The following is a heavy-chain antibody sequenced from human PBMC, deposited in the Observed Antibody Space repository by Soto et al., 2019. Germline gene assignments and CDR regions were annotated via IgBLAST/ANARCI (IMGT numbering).Heavy chain of an antibody. J-gene: IGHJ5*02. V-gene: IGHV4-30-4*01. CDR3: ARVYSSSSYNWFDP. D-gene: IGHD6-6*01. Sequence: PWETLSLTCTVSGGSISSGDYYWSWIRQPPGKGLEWIGYIYYSGSTYYNPSLKSRVTISVDTSKNQFSLKLSSVTAADTAVYYCARVYSSSSYNWFDPWGQGTLVTVSS. CDR1: GGSISSGDYY. CDR2: IYYSGST.